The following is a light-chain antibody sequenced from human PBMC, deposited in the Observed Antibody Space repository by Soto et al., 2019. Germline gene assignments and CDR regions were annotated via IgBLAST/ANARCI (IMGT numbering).Light chain of an antibody. CDR1: QSVSSSY. J-gene: IGKJ2*01. Sequence: IVLTQSPGTLSLSPGERATLSCRASQSVSSSYLAWYQQKPGQAPRLLIYGASSGATGIPDRFSGSGSGTDFTLTISRLEPEDFAVYYCQQYGSSPVTFGQGAKLEIK. CDR2: GAS. CDR3: QQYGSSPVT. V-gene: IGKV3-20*01.